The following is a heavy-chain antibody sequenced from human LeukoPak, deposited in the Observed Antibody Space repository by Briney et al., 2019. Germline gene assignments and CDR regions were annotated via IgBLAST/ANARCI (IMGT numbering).Heavy chain of an antibody. Sequence: PSETLSLTCTVSGGSISSGGYYWSWIRQHPGKGLEWIGYIYYSGSTYYNPSLKSRVTISVDTSKNQFSLKLSSVTAADTAVYYCARDRKCSSTSCYPYELDYWGQGTLVTVSS. D-gene: IGHD2-2*01. V-gene: IGHV4-31*03. CDR1: GGSISSGGYY. CDR3: ARDRKCSSTSCYPYELDY. CDR2: IYYSGST. J-gene: IGHJ4*02.